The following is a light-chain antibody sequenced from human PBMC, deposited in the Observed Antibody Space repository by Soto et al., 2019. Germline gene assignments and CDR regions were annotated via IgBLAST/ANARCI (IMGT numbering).Light chain of an antibody. Sequence: SYELTQPPSVSVSPGQTASITCSGDKLGDKYACWYQQKPGQSPVLVIYQDNKRPSGIPERFSGSNSGNTATLTISETQSMDEADYYCQAWDNSRGVFGTRTKLTVL. V-gene: IGLV3-1*01. CDR3: QAWDNSRGV. CDR1: KLGDKY. J-gene: IGLJ1*01. CDR2: QDN.